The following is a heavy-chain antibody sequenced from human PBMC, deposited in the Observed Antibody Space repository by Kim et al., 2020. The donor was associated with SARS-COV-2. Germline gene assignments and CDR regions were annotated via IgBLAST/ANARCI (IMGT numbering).Heavy chain of an antibody. V-gene: IGHV3-30*18. CDR2: ISYDGSNK. CDR3: AKEVGSGYSGYDYVAY. CDR1: GFTFSSYG. Sequence: GGSLRLSCAASGFTFSSYGMHWVRQAPGKGLEWVAVISYDGSNKYYADSVKGRFTISRDNSKNTLYLQMNSLRAEDTAVYYCAKEVGSGYSGYDYVAYWG. J-gene: IGHJ4*01. D-gene: IGHD5-12*01.